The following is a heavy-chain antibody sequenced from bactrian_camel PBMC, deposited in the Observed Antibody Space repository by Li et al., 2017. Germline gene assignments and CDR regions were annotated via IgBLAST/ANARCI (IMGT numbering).Heavy chain of an antibody. Sequence: HVQLVESGGALVRPGGSLRLSCVASGFTFSNYYMSWVRQTPGKGLEWVSSIYADGSLTWYADSVKGRFTIPRDNAKNTVYLQMNSLKSEDTALYYCATHVTKSPLYRDFDGRAQFGQGTQVTVS. D-gene: IGHD4*01. CDR1: GFTFSNYY. CDR2: IYADGSLT. J-gene: IGHJ4*01. V-gene: IGHV3-2*01.